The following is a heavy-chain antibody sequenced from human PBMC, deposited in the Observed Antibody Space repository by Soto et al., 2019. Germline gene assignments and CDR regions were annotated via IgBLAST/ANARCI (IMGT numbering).Heavy chain of an antibody. J-gene: IGHJ5*02. CDR1: GYTFTSYY. D-gene: IGHD1-1*01. Sequence: ASVKVSCKASGYTFTSYYMHWVRQAPGQGLEWMGIINPSGGSTSYAQKFQGRVTMTRDTSTSTVYMELSSLRSEDTAVYYCARGTTGKRGINWFDPWGQGTLVTVSS. CDR3: ARGTTGKRGINWFDP. CDR2: INPSGGST. V-gene: IGHV1-46*01.